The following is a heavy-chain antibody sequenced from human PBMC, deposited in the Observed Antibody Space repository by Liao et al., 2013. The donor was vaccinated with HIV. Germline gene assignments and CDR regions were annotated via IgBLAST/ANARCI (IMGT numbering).Heavy chain of an antibody. D-gene: IGHD2-21*01. V-gene: IGHV4-39*07. CDR1: GGSISSSSYF. CDR3: ARAQPYCGGDCYSMRFLDYYYYMDV. CDR2: MYYSGST. J-gene: IGHJ6*03. Sequence: QLQLQESGPGLVKPSETLSLTCTVSGGSISSSSYFWGWIRQPPGKGLEWIGSMYYSGSTYYTPSLKTRVTISVDTSKNQFFLKLNSVTAADTAVYYCARAQPYCGGDCYSMRFLDYYYYMDVWGKGTTVTVSS.